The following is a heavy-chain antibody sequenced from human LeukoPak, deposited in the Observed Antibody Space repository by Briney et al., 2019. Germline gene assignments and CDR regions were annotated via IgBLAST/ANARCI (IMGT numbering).Heavy chain of an antibody. CDR3: GREIQAPGKTLEY. J-gene: IGHJ4*02. CDR1: GFTSSSYW. Sequence: GGSLRLSCALSGFTSSSYWMHWARQVPGKGLVWVSRINDDGTYTVYADSVKGRFTISRDNAKNTLYLQMNSLRGEDTAVYYCGREIQAPGKTLEYWGQGTLVTVSS. CDR2: INDDGTYT. V-gene: IGHV3-74*01.